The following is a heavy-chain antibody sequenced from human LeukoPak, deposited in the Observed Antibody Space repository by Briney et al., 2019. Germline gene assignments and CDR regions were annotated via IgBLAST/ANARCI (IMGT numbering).Heavy chain of an antibody. Sequence: PSETLSLTCTVSGGSISSGSYYWSWTRQPAGKGLEWIGRIYTSGSTNYNPSLKSRVTMSVDTSKNQFSLKLSSVTAADTAVYYCARDGYSSSWFFDYWGQGTLVTVSS. CDR3: ARDGYSSSWFFDY. CDR1: GGSISSGSYY. D-gene: IGHD6-13*01. CDR2: IYTSGST. V-gene: IGHV4-61*02. J-gene: IGHJ4*02.